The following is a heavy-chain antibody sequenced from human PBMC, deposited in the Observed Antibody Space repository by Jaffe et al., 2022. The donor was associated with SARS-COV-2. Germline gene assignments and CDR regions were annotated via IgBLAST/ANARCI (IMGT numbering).Heavy chain of an antibody. CDR2: ISRSGNI. CDR3: ALTIGAGAIIRNGMDV. J-gene: IGHJ6*02. D-gene: IGHD6-13*01. V-gene: IGHV3-48*02. Sequence: EVQLVESGGGLVQPGGSLRLSCAASGFTFSNYDMNWARQAPGKGLEYISYISRSGNIYYADSVKGRFTISRDNAKNSLYLQMNSLRDEDTAVYYCALTIGAGAIIRNGMDVWGQGTTVTVSS. CDR1: GFTFSNYD.